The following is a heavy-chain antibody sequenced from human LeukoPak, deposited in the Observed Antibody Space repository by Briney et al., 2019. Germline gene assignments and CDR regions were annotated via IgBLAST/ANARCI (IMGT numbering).Heavy chain of an antibody. J-gene: IGHJ1*01. V-gene: IGHV3-74*03. CDR3: AFLPPGH. D-gene: IGHD2/OR15-2a*01. CDR2: IKSDGTSI. CDR1: GFTFSDYW. Sequence: PGGSLRLSCAASGFTFSDYWMDWVRQAPGMGLVWVSRIKSDGTSIMYADSVRGRFTISRDKAKNTLYLQMNSLRAEDTAVYYCAFLPPGHWGQGTLVTVSS.